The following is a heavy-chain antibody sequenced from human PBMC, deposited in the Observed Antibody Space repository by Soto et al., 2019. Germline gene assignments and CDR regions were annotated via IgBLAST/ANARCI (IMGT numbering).Heavy chain of an antibody. J-gene: IGHJ4*02. CDR1: GFTFGSYG. D-gene: IGHD3-22*01. Sequence: GGSLRLSCAASGFTFGSYGMHWVRQAPGKGLEWVAVIWSDGSKKYYADSVKGRFTISRDNAKNTLHLQMDSLRAEDTAVYYCASSFDDSVANGAYWGQGTLVTVSS. CDR2: IWSDGSKK. CDR3: ASSFDDSVANGAY. V-gene: IGHV3-33*08.